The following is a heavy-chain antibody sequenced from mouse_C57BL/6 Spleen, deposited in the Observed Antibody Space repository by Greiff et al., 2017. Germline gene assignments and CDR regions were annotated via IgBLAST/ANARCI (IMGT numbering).Heavy chain of an antibody. CDR3: ARRGLLRSFAY. Sequence: QVQLQQSGAELVMPGASVKLSCKASGYTFTSYWMHWVKQRPGQGLEWIGEIDPSDSYTNYNQKFKGKSTLTVDKSSSTAYMQLSSLTSEDSAVLYCARRGLLRSFAYWGQGTLVTVSA. CDR1: GYTFTSYW. CDR2: IDPSDSYT. J-gene: IGHJ3*01. V-gene: IGHV1-69*01. D-gene: IGHD1-1*01.